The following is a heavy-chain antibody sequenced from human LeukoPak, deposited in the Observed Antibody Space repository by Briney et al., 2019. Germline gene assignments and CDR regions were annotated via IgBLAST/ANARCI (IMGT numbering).Heavy chain of an antibody. V-gene: IGHV4-59*01. J-gene: IGHJ4*02. D-gene: IGHD6-13*01. CDR2: IYYSGST. Sequence: SETLSLTCTVSGASMINYYWAWIRQPPGKGLEWIGYIYYSGSTNYNPSLKSRVTISVDTSKNQFSLKLSSVTAADTAVYYCARVGTPGIAAAAHFDYWGQGTLVTVSS. CDR1: GASMINYY. CDR3: ARVGTPGIAAAAHFDY.